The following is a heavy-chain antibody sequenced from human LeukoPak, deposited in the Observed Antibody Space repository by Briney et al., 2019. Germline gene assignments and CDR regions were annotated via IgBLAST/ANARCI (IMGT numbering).Heavy chain of an antibody. CDR3: ARGNYDSSGYYPRFDY. V-gene: IGHV4-59*01. J-gene: IGHJ4*02. CDR2: IYYSGST. CDR1: GGSISTYY. D-gene: IGHD3-22*01. Sequence: SATLSLTCTVSGGSISTYYWSWIRQSPMKGLEWIGYIYYSGSTNYNPSLKSRVTISVDTSKNQFSLKLNSVTAADTAVYFCARGNYDSSGYYPRFDYWGQGTLVTVSS.